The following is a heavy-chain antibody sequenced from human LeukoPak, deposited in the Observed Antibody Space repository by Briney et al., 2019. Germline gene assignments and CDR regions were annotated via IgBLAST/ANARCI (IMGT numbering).Heavy chain of an antibody. CDR3: ARDTPPQL. Sequence: PGGSLRLSCAASGFTVSTSYVSWVRQAPGKGLEWVSVIYSGGSTYYADSVKGRFTTSRDKSKNTLYLQMNSLRAEDTALYYCARDTPPQLWGKGSLVTVSS. J-gene: IGHJ4*02. CDR2: IYSGGST. V-gene: IGHV3-53*05. D-gene: IGHD1-1*01. CDR1: GFTVSTSY.